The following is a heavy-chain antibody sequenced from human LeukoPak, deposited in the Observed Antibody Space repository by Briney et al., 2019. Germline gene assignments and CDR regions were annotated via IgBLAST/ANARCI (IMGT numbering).Heavy chain of an antibody. CDR3: ATDRGWRTSGYYLYYFEY. J-gene: IGHJ4*02. CDR1: GFIFTSYF. CDR2: IKHDGSEK. Sequence: GGSLRLSCAASGFIFTSYFMSWVRQAPGKGLEWVASIKHDGSEKYYVDSVRGRFTISRDNTMNSLYLQMSSLRAEDTAVYYCATDRGWRTSGYYLYYFEYWGQGTLVTYSS. V-gene: IGHV3-7*01. D-gene: IGHD3-3*01.